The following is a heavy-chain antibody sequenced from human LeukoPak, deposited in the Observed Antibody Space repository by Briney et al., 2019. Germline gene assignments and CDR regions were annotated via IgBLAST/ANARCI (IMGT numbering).Heavy chain of an antibody. CDR3: ARQAAAGFSLGHVDY. Sequence: SETLSLTCTVSGGSISSYYWSWIRQPPGKGLEWIRYIYYSGSTNYNPSLKSRVTISVDTSKNQFSLKLSSVTAADTAVYYCARQAAAGFSLGHVDYWGQGTLVTVSS. D-gene: IGHD6-13*01. CDR2: IYYSGST. CDR1: GGSISSYY. J-gene: IGHJ4*02. V-gene: IGHV4-59*01.